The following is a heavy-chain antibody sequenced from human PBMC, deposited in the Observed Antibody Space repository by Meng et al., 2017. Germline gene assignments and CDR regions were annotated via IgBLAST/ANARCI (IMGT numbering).Heavy chain of an antibody. V-gene: IGHV1-2*06. CDR1: GYLFTGYY. CDR2: INPNSGVT. Sequence: QVPLGQAGAEVKKPRASGKVSCKASGYLFTGYYIHWVRQAPGQGLEWMGQINPNSGVTNFAQRFQGRVTMTRDTSISTAYMELSRLTSDDTAVYYCAREIASRGNHARWGQGTLVTVSS. J-gene: IGHJ4*02. CDR3: AREIASRGNHAR. D-gene: IGHD4-23*01.